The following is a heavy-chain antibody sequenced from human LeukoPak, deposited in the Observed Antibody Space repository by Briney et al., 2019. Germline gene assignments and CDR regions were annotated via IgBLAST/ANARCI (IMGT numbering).Heavy chain of an antibody. D-gene: IGHD6-19*01. V-gene: IGHV3-48*01. J-gene: IGHJ4*02. CDR3: AKSLQWLGVLGY. CDR1: GFTFSSYS. CDR2: IRSSSSTI. Sequence: GGSLRLSCAASGFTFSSYSMNWVRQAPGKGLEWVSYIRSSSSTIYYADSVKGRFTISRDNSKNTLYLQMNSLRAEDTAVYYCAKSLQWLGVLGYWGQGTLVTVSS.